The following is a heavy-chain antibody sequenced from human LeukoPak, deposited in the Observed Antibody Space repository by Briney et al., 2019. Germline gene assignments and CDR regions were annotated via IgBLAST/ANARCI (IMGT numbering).Heavy chain of an antibody. CDR1: GFTFSSYA. V-gene: IGHV3-49*04. Sequence: QPGGSPRLSCAASGFTFSSYAMSWVRQAPGKGLEWVGFIRSVAYGGTTDYAASVKGRFTISRDDSKSIAYLQVNSLKTEDTAVYYCTRYCGGDCFDAFDIWGQGTMVTVSS. CDR3: TRYCGGDCFDAFDI. D-gene: IGHD2-21*02. J-gene: IGHJ3*02. CDR2: IRSVAYGGTT.